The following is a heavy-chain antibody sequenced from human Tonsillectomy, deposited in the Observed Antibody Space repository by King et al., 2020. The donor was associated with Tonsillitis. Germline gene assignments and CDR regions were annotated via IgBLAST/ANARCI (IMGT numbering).Heavy chain of an antibody. V-gene: IGHV4-61*02. Sequence: QLQESGPGLVKPSQTLSLTYTVSVCTISRGSVYWSWIRQPAGKGREGIGRIYMSGSTNYNHSLKIRVTMSVATSKNQFSLKLRSVTAADTAVYYCARETSYDFWSGYPNWFDPWGQGTLVTVSS. CDR2: IYMSGST. CDR3: ARETSYDFWSGYPNWFDP. D-gene: IGHD3-3*01. J-gene: IGHJ5*02. CDR1: VCTISRGSVY.